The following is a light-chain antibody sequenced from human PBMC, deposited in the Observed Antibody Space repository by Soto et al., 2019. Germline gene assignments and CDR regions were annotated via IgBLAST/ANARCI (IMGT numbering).Light chain of an antibody. V-gene: IGKV3-20*01. CDR3: QQFSSSPLT. Sequence: EFVLTQSPGTLSLSPGERATLSCRASQTVRNNYLAWYQQKPGQAPRLLIYDASSRATGIPDRFSGGGSGTDFALTISRLEPEDVAVYYWQQFSSSPLTFGGGTKVEIK. CDR1: QTVRNNY. J-gene: IGKJ4*01. CDR2: DAS.